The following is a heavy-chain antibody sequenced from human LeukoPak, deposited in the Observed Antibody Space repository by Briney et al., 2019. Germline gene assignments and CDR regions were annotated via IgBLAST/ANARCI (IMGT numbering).Heavy chain of an antibody. CDR1: GFTFSSYA. V-gene: IGHV3-13*01. CDR2: ISGTAGDT. D-gene: IGHD3-16*01. Sequence: PGGSLRLSCAASGFTFSSYAMSWVRQAPGKGLEWVSAISGTAGDTYYPGSVKGRFTISRENAKNSLYLQMNSLRAGDTAVYYCARAVSWGIRDAFDIWGQGTMVTVSS. CDR3: ARAVSWGIRDAFDI. J-gene: IGHJ3*02.